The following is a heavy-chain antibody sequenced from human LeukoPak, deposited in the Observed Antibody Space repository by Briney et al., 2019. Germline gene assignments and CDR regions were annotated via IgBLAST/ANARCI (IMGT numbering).Heavy chain of an antibody. D-gene: IGHD2-15*01. CDR3: ARVGCSGGSCGDY. CDR1: GFTFSSYS. J-gene: IGHJ4*02. V-gene: IGHV3-21*01. CDR2: ISSSSSYI. Sequence: GGSLRLSCAASGFTFSSYSMNWVRQAPGKGLEWVSSISSSSSYIYYADSVKGRFTISRDNAKNSLYLQMNSLRAEDTAVYYCARVGCSGGSCGDYWGQGNLVTVSS.